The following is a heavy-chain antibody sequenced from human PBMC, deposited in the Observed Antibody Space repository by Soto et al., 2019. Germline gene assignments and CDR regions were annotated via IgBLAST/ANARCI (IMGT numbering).Heavy chain of an antibody. Sequence: QLQLQESGPGLVKPSETLSLNCTVSGDSVTISDYYWGWIRQPPGKGLEWIGSIHYSGSTYYNPSLKSRVTISGDTSKKQFSLKLTSVTAADAAVYYCAAHDSGGYYAEYWGQGTLVTVSA. CDR1: GDSVTISDYY. J-gene: IGHJ4*02. CDR2: IHYSGST. CDR3: AAHDSGGYYAEY. V-gene: IGHV4-39*01. D-gene: IGHD3-22*01.